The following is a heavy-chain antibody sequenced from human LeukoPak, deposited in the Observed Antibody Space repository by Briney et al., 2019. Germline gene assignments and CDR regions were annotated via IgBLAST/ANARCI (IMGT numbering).Heavy chain of an antibody. CDR3: AHRNSDYRAFDI. CDR1: GFSLSTSGMY. V-gene: IGHV2-5*01. D-gene: IGHD4-11*01. J-gene: IGHJ3*02. CDR2: IYWNDDK. Sequence: SGPTLVKPTQTLTLTCTFSGFSLSTSGMYVGWIRQPPGKALEWLALIYWNDDKRYSPSLKSRLTITKDTSKHQVVLTMTNMDPVDTATYYCAHRNSDYRAFDIWGQGTMVTVSS.